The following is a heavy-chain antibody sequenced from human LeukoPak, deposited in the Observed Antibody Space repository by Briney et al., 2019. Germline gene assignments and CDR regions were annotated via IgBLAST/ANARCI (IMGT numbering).Heavy chain of an antibody. J-gene: IGHJ3*02. CDR1: GFTFSSYW. V-gene: IGHV3-74*01. CDR3: ARGSYYDFWNGYDAFDI. Sequence: GGSLRLSCAASGFTFSSYWMHWVRQAPGKGLVWVSRINSDGSSTSYADSVKGRFTISRDNAKNTLYLQMNSLRAEDTAVYYCARGSYYDFWNGYDAFDIWGQGTMVTVSS. D-gene: IGHD3-3*01. CDR2: INSDGSST.